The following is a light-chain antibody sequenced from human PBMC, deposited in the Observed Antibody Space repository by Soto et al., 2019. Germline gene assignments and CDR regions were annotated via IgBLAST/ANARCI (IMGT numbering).Light chain of an antibody. V-gene: IGLV1-44*01. CDR2: SDD. CDR1: SSNIGGNS. CDR3: AAWDDNLNGPV. J-gene: IGLJ2*01. Sequence: QSVLTQPPSASGTPGQRVTISCSGSSSNIGGNSVNWYQHLPGTAPKILIYSDDERPSGVPDRFSGSKSGTLASLAISGLQSEDEADYYCAAWDDNLNGPVFGGGTKLTVL.